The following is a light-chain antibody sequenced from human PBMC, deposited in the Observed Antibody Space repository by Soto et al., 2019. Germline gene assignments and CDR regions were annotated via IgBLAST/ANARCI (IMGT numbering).Light chain of an antibody. V-gene: IGLV2-11*01. CDR3: CSYAGSYTFWV. CDR2: DVS. Sequence: QSALTQPRSVFGSPGQSVTISCTGTSSDVGGYNYVSWYQQHPGKAPKLMIYDVSKRPSGVPDRFSGSKSGNTASLTISGLRAEDEADYYCCSYAGSYTFWVFGGGTQLTVL. J-gene: IGLJ3*02. CDR1: SSDVGGYNY.